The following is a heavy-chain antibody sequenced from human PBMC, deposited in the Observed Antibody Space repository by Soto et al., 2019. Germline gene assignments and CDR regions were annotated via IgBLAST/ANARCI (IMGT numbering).Heavy chain of an antibody. CDR2: ISGDSGST. CDR3: AIPSGLTVTGPDY. CDR1: GFTFSNYA. Sequence: PGGSLRLSCAASGFTFSNYAMSWVRQAPGKGLEWVSAISGDSGSTYYADSVKGRFTISRDNSKNTLYLQMNSLRAEDTAVYYWAIPSGLTVTGPDYWGQGTLVTVSS. J-gene: IGHJ4*02. V-gene: IGHV3-23*01. D-gene: IGHD6-19*01.